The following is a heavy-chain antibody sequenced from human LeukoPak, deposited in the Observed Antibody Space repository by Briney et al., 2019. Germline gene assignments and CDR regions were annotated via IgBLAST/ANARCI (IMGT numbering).Heavy chain of an antibody. V-gene: IGHV3-74*01. Sequence: PGGSLRLSCAASGFSFSSYWMHWVRQAPGKGLVWVSRINSDGSSTSYADSVQGRFNISRDHAKNTLYLQMNSLRAEDTAVYYWAREEGPGGGSGWHNWFDPWGQGTLVTVSS. D-gene: IGHD6-19*01. J-gene: IGHJ5*02. CDR2: INSDGSST. CDR3: AREEGPGGGSGWHNWFDP. CDR1: GFSFSSYW.